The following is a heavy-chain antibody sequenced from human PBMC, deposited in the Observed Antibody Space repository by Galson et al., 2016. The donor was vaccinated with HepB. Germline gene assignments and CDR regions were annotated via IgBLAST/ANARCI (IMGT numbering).Heavy chain of an antibody. D-gene: IGHD2-2*01. CDR2: IYHTGTS. V-gene: IGHV4-4*02. Sequence: SETLSLTCAVSGASVNSSNWWTWVRQAPGTGLEWIGEIYHTGTSNNNPSLLSRFTMSIDSSRNHFSLNLNSVTAADTAVYYCARASIVPVARMVFDSWGQGILVTVSS. J-gene: IGHJ5*01. CDR1: GASVNSSNW. CDR3: ARASIVPVARMVFDS.